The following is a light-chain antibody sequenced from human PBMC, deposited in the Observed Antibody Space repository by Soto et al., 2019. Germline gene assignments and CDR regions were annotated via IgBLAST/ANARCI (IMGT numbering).Light chain of an antibody. J-gene: IGLJ1*01. CDR1: SSDVGGYNY. V-gene: IGLV2-11*02. CDR3: CSYAGSYTHYV. CDR2: DVS. Sequence: QSALTQPRSVSGSPGQSITISCPGTSSDVGGYNYVSWCRQHPGKAPKLMIYDVSKRPSGVPDRFSGSKSGNTASLTISGLQAEDEADYYCCSYAGSYTHYVFGTGTQLTVL.